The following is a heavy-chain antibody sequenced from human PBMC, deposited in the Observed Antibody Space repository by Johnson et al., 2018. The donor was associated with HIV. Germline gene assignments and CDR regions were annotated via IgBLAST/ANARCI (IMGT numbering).Heavy chain of an antibody. CDR1: GFTFRSYA. CDR3: AKSDVVVIPEGTFDI. Sequence: QVQLVESGGGVVRPGGSLRLSCAASGFTFRSYAMHWVRQAPGKGLEWVAFIHYDGSNKYYADSVKGRFTISRDNSKNTLYLQMNSLRAEDTAVYYCAKSDVVVIPEGTFDIWGQGTMVTVSS. D-gene: IGHD2-21*01. V-gene: IGHV3-30*02. CDR2: IHYDGSNK. J-gene: IGHJ3*02.